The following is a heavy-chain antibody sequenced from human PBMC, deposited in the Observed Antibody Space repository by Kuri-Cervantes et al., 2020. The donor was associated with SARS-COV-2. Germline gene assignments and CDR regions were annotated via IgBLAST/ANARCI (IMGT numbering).Heavy chain of an antibody. CDR3: ARDRSTHYFDY. CDR2: ISDDAKKK. Sequence: GESLKISCVASGFTFSRYAIHCVRQAPGKGLEWVAVISDDAKKKYYADSVKGRFTISRDNSHNTVYLQMNSLRTEDTAVYYCARDRSTHYFDYWGQGTLGTVSS. CDR1: GFTFSRYA. V-gene: IGHV3-30*04. J-gene: IGHJ4*02.